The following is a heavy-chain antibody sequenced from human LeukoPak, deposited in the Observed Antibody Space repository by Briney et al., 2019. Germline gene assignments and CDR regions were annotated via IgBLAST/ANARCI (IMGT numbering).Heavy chain of an antibody. V-gene: IGHV4-39*07. CDR1: GGSISSSSYY. Sequence: SETLSLTCTVSGGSISSSSYYWGWIRQPPGKGLEWIGSIYYSGSTYYNPSLKSRVTISVDTSKNQFSLKLSSVTAADMAVYYCARVHYYGSGSYYNAGTYYFDYWGQGTLVTVSS. CDR3: ARVHYYGSGSYYNAGTYYFDY. D-gene: IGHD3-10*01. J-gene: IGHJ4*02. CDR2: IYYSGST.